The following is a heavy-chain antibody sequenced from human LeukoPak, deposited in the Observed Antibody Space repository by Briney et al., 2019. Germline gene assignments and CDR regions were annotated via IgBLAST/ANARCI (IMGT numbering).Heavy chain of an antibody. D-gene: IGHD3-10*01. CDR1: GFSFSSYG. V-gene: IGHV3-33*01. CDR3: ARDFYVGSSSYYIGY. CDR2: IWYDGSNK. Sequence: PGRSLRLSCAASGFSFSSYGMHWVRQAPGKGLEWVAVIWYDGSNKYYADSVKGRFTISRDNSKNTLYLQMNSLRAEDTAMYYCARDFYVGSSSYYIGYWGHGTLVTVSS. J-gene: IGHJ4*01.